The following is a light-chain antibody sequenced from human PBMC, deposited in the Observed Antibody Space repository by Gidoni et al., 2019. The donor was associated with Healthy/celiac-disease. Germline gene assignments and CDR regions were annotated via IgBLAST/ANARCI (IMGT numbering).Light chain of an antibody. Sequence: QSALTQPASVSGSPGQSITISCTGTSRDVGSYNLVSWYQQHPGKAPKLMIYEGSKRPSGVSNRFSGSKSGNTASLTISGLQAEDEADYYCCSYAGSSTYVLFGGGTKLTVL. V-gene: IGLV2-23*01. CDR2: EGS. J-gene: IGLJ2*01. CDR3: CSYAGSSTYVL. CDR1: SRDVGSYNL.